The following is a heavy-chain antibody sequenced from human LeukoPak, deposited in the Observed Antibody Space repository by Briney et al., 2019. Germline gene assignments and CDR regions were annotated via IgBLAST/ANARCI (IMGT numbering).Heavy chain of an antibody. Sequence: SETLSLTCTVSGGSISSYYWSWIRQPPVKGLEWIGYIYYSGSTNYNPSLKSRVTISVDTSKNQFSLKLSSVTAADTAVYYCARDRCSSTSCYEHFDLWGRGTLVTVSS. V-gene: IGHV4-59*01. D-gene: IGHD2-2*01. CDR1: GGSISSYY. J-gene: IGHJ2*01. CDR3: ARDRCSSTSCYEHFDL. CDR2: IYYSGST.